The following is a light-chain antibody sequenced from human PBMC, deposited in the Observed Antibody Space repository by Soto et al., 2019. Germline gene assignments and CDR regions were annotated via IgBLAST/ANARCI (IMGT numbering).Light chain of an antibody. CDR2: DAS. CDR3: QQYDNLPFT. J-gene: IGKJ3*01. CDR1: QDISNY. V-gene: IGKV1-33*01. Sequence: DLQMTQSPSSLSASVGDRVTITCQASQDISNYLNWYQQKPGKAPTLLIYDASNLETGVPSRFSGSGSGTDFTFTISSLQPEDIATYYCQQYDNLPFTFGPGTKVDIK.